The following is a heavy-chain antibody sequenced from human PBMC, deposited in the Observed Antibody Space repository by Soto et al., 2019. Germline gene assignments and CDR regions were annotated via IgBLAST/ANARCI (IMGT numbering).Heavy chain of an antibody. J-gene: IGHJ6*02. CDR1: GFSFSTYG. Sequence: QVQMVESGGGVVQPGRSLRLSCAASGFSFSTYGMHWVRQAPGKGLEWLAVISNDGRSTYYADSVKGRFTISRDNSKDTLWLQMNSLRGEDTAIYYCAKVIRADSTSSNFYYYSGMDVWGQGTTVTVSS. CDR3: AKVIRADSTSSNFYYYSGMDV. CDR2: ISNDGRST. D-gene: IGHD6-6*01. V-gene: IGHV3-30*18.